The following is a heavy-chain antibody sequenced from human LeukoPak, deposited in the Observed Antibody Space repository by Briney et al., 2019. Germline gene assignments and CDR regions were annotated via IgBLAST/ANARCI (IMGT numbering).Heavy chain of an antibody. CDR2: IYHSGST. Sequence: SETLSLTCTVSGGSISSYYWSWIRRPPGKGLEWIGYIYHSGSTNYNPSLKSRVTISVGTSKNQFSLKLSSVTAADTAVYYCASLYCSSTSCAKFDYWGQGTLVTVSS. D-gene: IGHD2-2*01. J-gene: IGHJ4*02. V-gene: IGHV4-59*08. CDR1: GGSISSYY. CDR3: ASLYCSSTSCAKFDY.